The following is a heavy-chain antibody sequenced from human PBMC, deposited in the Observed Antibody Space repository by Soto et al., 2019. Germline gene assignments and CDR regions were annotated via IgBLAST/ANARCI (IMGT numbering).Heavy chain of an antibody. Sequence: QVRLVQSGAEVKRPGTSVKVSCPTAGYTFADYSIHWVRQAPGQGLEYMGNIDPSTGTSDSAQTLQGRISMTTDASTRTVYMELNNLRSADTAVYYCARLSRITFIVNWGQGTLVTVSS. V-gene: IGHV1-46*04. CDR3: ARLSRITFIVN. CDR1: GYTFADYS. D-gene: IGHD3-10*01. J-gene: IGHJ4*02. CDR2: IDPSTGTS.